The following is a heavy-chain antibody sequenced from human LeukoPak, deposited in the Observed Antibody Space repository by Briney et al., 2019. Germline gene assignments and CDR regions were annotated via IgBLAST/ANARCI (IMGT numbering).Heavy chain of an antibody. V-gene: IGHV3-66*01. CDR1: GVTGSSNY. Sequence: GGSLRVSCAASGVTGSSNYLSWVRQAPGKGLEWVSVIFSGGSTYYADSVKGRFTISRDNSKSTLYLQMNSLRAEDTAVYYCAYSCSGYSCSFFDYWGQGTLVTVSS. D-gene: IGHD2-15*01. CDR3: AYSCSGYSCSFFDY. CDR2: IFSGGST. J-gene: IGHJ4*02.